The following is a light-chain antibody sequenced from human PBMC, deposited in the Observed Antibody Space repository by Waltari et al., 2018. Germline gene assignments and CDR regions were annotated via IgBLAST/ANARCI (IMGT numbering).Light chain of an antibody. Sequence: QSALTQPPSAPGSPGQSVTTSCTGTTTHVGPYDSVPWYQHHPDKAPTLIIFEVNKWPSGVPDRFSGSKSGNTASLTVSGLQAEDEADYYCSSYAGTDNFVVFGGGTKLTVL. V-gene: IGLV2-8*01. CDR3: SSYAGTDNFVV. J-gene: IGLJ2*01. CDR2: EVN. CDR1: TTHVGPYDS.